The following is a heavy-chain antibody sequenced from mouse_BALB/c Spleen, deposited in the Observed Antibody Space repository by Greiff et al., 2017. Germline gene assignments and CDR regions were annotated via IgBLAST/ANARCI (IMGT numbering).Heavy chain of an antibody. CDR1: GYSITSDYA. J-gene: IGHJ3*01. CDR3: AKGKRGSPFAY. CDR2: ISYSGST. V-gene: IGHV3-2*02. D-gene: IGHD1-1*02. Sequence: EVKLVESGPGLVKPSQSLSLTCTVTGYSITSDYAWNWIRQFPGNKLEWMGYISYSGSTSYNPSLKSRISITRDTSKNQFFLQLNSVTTEDTATYYCAKGKRGSPFAYWGQGTLVTVSA.